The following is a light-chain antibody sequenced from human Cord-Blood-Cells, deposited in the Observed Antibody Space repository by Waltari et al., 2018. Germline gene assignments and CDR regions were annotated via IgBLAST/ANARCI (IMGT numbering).Light chain of an antibody. J-gene: IGLJ1*01. Sequence: QSALTQPASASGPPGQSITIPCTATCSDVRCYNYVPWYQPHPGKAPKLMIYDVSNRPAGVSNRFSGSKSGNTASLTISGLQAEDEADYYCSSYTSSSTYVFGTGTKVTVL. CDR2: DVS. V-gene: IGLV2-14*01. CDR1: CSDVRCYNY. CDR3: SSYTSSSTYV.